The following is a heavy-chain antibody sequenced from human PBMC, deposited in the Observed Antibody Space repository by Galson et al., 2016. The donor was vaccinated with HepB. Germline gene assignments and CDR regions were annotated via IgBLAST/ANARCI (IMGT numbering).Heavy chain of an antibody. V-gene: IGHV3-23*01. D-gene: IGHD2-8*01. CDR3: AKESGFGVYFDY. CDR2: VSGGGGNS. Sequence: SLRLSCAGSGFTFSSYAMSWVRQAPGKGLEWVPTVSGGGGNSYYADSVKGRFTISRDNAKNSLFLRMNSLRDEDTAVYYCAKESGFGVYFDYWGQGTLVTVSS. J-gene: IGHJ4*02. CDR1: GFTFSSYA.